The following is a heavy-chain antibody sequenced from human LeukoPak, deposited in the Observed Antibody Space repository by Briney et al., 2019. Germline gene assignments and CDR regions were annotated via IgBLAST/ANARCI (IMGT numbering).Heavy chain of an antibody. Sequence: PGGSLRLSCTASGFSFSSYWMTWVRQAPGEGLEWVAYISASGANIYYVDSVMGRFTVSRDNPQSSLFLQMNSPRAEDTAVYYCARVKGTYFDYWGQGALVTVSS. D-gene: IGHD1-1*01. CDR1: GFSFSSYW. J-gene: IGHJ4*02. CDR2: ISASGANI. CDR3: ARVKGTYFDY. V-gene: IGHV3-48*01.